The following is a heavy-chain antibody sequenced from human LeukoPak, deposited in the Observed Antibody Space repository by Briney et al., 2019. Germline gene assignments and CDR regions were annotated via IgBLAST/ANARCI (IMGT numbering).Heavy chain of an antibody. CDR2: AGWAGGTT. Sequence: GGSLRLSCATSGFNFDRYTIHWVRQAPGKGLEWVSLAGWAGGTTFYSDSVRGRFTISRDSGRKSVYLQMNSLTTDDTAFYFCAKELDTMFFDYWGQGTLVTVSS. V-gene: IGHV3-43*01. J-gene: IGHJ4*02. D-gene: IGHD3-10*02. CDR3: AKELDTMFFDY. CDR1: GFNFDRYT.